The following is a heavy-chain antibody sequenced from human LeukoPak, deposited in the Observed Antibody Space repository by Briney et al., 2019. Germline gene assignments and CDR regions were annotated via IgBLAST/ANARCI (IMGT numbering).Heavy chain of an antibody. CDR3: AKGHQKLGIVGYFDY. J-gene: IGHJ4*02. CDR1: GFTVSSNY. V-gene: IGHV3-53*01. Sequence: GGSLRLSCAASGFTVSSNYMSWVRQAPGKGLEWVSVIYSGGSTYYADSVKGRFTISRDNSKNTLYLQMNSLRAEDTAVYYCAKGHQKLGIVGYFDYWGQGTLVTVSS. D-gene: IGHD7-27*01. CDR2: IYSGGST.